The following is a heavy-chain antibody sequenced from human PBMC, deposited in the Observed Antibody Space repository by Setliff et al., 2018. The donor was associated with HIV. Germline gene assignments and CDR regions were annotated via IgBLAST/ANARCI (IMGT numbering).Heavy chain of an antibody. D-gene: IGHD4-17*01. J-gene: IGHJ5*02. V-gene: IGHV4-34*01. Sequence: SETLSLTCAVYGVSFSGYYWIWIRQPPGKGLEWIGEINHSGSTNYNPSLKSRVTMSVDTSKNQFSLKLNSVTAADTAVYYCARAPGPYGDYNWFDPWGQGTLVTVSS. CDR3: ARAPGPYGDYNWFDP. CDR2: INHSGST. CDR1: GVSFSGYY.